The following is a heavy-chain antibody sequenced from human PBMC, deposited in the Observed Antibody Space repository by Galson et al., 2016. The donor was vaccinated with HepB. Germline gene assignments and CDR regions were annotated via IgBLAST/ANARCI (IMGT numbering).Heavy chain of an antibody. Sequence: QSGAEVKKPGESLKISCRGSGYTFDSYWIGWVRQMPGKGLEWMAIIYPGDFDIRYSPSFQGQVTISVDKSISTAYLQWSSLTASDTAMYYCARSLTGSYDFWVAIYIYYAMDDWGQGTTVIGS. D-gene: IGHD3-3*01. J-gene: IGHJ6*02. CDR3: ARSLTGSYDFWVAIYIYYAMDD. V-gene: IGHV5-51*01. CDR1: GYTFDSYW. CDR2: IYPGDFDI.